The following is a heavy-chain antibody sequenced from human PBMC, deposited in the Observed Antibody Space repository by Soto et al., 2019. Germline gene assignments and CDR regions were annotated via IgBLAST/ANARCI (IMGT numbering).Heavy chain of an antibody. CDR1: GFTFSSYA. D-gene: IGHD6-19*01. J-gene: IGHJ4*02. Sequence: GGSLRLSCAASGFTFSSYAMSWVRQAPGKGLEWVSAISGSGGSTYYADSVKGRFTISRDNSKNTLYLQMNSLRAEDTAVYYCARVRAYSSGWADYWGQGTLVTVSS. CDR3: ARVRAYSSGWADY. V-gene: IGHV3-23*01. CDR2: ISGSGGST.